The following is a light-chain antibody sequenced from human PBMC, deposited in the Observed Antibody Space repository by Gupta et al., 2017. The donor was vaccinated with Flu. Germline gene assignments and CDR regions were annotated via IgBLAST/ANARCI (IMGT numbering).Light chain of an antibody. CDR2: EVS. V-gene: IGLV2-14*01. CDR3: SAFTSSSPYV. CDR1: SSNVGGYNY. Sequence: QSALPQPASASGPPRQASTISCPGTSSNVGGYNYVSWYQQHPAKSTKLMIYEVSIRPSGVSNRFSGSKSGNTASLTISGLQAEDEADYYCSAFTSSSPYVFGTGTKVTVL. J-gene: IGLJ1*01.